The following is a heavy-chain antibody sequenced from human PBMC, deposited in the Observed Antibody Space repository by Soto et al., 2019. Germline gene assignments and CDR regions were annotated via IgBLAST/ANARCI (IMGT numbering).Heavy chain of an antibody. V-gene: IGHV3-23*01. CDR3: ANLIGWYGELSFYGYGMDV. CDR1: GFTFSSYA. Sequence: EVQLLESGGGLVQPGGSLRLSCAASGFTFSSYAMSWVRQAPGKGLEWVSAISGSGGSTYYADSVKGRFTISRDNSKNTLYLQMKNPRGEGTAVFFCANLIGWYGELSFYGYGMDVWGQGTTVTVSS. J-gene: IGHJ6*01. CDR2: ISGSGGST. D-gene: IGHD3-16*02.